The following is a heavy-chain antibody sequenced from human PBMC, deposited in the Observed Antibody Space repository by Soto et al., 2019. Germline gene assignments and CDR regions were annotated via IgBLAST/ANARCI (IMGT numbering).Heavy chain of an antibody. CDR3: GRAYSSSWPNAFDS. CDR1: GGSISSGGYS. D-gene: IGHD6-13*01. J-gene: IGHJ3*02. Sequence: QQQLQVSGSGLEKPSETLSLTCGVSGGSISSGGYSGSWIRQPPGRGLEWSGYIYHSGSTYYNPSLKSRVTISVDGQKNQFSLKLSSVTVADTAVYYCGRAYSSSWPNAFDSWGQGTLVTVSS. V-gene: IGHV4-30-2*01. CDR2: IYHSGST.